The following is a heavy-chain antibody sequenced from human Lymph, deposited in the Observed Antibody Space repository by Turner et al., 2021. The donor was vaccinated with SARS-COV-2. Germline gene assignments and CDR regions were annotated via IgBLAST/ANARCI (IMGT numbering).Heavy chain of an antibody. CDR1: GYTFTSYD. CDR2: MNPNSGNT. J-gene: IGHJ6*02. V-gene: IGHV1-8*02. CDR3: ARGRYSGGGMDV. D-gene: IGHD1-26*01. Sequence: QVQLVQSGAEVKKPGASVNVSCKAPGYTFTSYDTNWVRQATGQGLEGMGWMNPNSGNTGYAQKFQGRVTMTRNTSISTAYMELSSLRSEDTAVYYCARGRYSGGGMDVWGQGTTVTVSS.